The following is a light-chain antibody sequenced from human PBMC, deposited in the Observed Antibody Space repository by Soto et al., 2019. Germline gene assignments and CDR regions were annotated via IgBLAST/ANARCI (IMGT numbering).Light chain of an antibody. CDR3: SSHAGSSVV. J-gene: IGLJ1*01. V-gene: IGLV2-11*01. Sequence: QSVLTQPRSVSGSPGQSVSISCTGTNSDVGGYNYLSWYQQYPGKAPKLIIFEVNKRPSGVPDRFSGSKSGNTASLTISGLQAEDEADYYCSSHAGSSVVFGTGTKVTVL. CDR1: NSDVGGYNY. CDR2: EVN.